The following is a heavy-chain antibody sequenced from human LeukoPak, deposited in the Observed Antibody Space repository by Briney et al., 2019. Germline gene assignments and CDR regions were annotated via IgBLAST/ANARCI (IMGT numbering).Heavy chain of an antibody. CDR3: ARGTAVAVAAPGFDY. Sequence: ASVKVSCKASGYTFTGYYMHWVRQAPGQGLEWMGRINPNSGGTNYAQKFQGRFTMTRDTSISTAYMELSRLRSDDTAVYYCARGTAVAVAAPGFDYWGQGTLVTVSS. V-gene: IGHV1-2*06. CDR2: INPNSGGT. D-gene: IGHD6-19*01. CDR1: GYTFTGYY. J-gene: IGHJ4*02.